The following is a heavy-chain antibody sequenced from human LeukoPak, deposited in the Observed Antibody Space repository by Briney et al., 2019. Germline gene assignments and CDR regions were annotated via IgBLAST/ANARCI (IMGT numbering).Heavy chain of an antibody. CDR3: ARTTGWYWFDP. V-gene: IGHV4-34*01. D-gene: IGHD6-19*01. CDR2: INHSGST. CDR1: GESFSGYY. Sequence: SGTLSLTCAVYGESFSGYYWSWIRQPPGKGLEWIGEINHSGSTNYNPSLKSRVTISVDTSKNQFSLKLSSVTAADTAVYYCARTTGWYWFDPWGQGTLVTVSS. J-gene: IGHJ5*02.